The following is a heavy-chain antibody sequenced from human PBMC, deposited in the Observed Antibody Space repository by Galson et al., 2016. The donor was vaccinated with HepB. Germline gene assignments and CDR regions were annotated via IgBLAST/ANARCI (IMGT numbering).Heavy chain of an antibody. J-gene: IGHJ6*02. D-gene: IGHD2-15*01. CDR1: GDSVSSNSAA. CDR3: AREYCRGGSCRFGMDA. Sequence: CAISGDSVSSNSAAWDWIRQSPSRGLEWLGRTYYRSKWYNDYAVSVKSRITINPDTSKNHFSLQLNSVTPEDTAVYYCAREYCRGGSCRFGMDAWGQGTTVTVSS. CDR2: TYYRSKWYN. V-gene: IGHV6-1*01.